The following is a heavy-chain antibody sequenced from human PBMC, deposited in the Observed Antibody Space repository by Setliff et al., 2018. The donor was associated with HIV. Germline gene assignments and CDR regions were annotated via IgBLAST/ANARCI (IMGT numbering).Heavy chain of an antibody. D-gene: IGHD1-7*01. Sequence: SETLSLTCTVSGGSISSRSYYWGWIRQPPGKGLEWIGSIYYSGSTDYDPSPKSRVTISVDTSKNQFSLKLSSVTAADTAVYYCARVGGTTWGVYYYYYYMDVWGKGTTITVSS. CDR1: GGSISSRSYY. J-gene: IGHJ6*03. V-gene: IGHV4-39*01. CDR3: ARVGGTTWGVYYYYYYMDV. CDR2: IYYSGST.